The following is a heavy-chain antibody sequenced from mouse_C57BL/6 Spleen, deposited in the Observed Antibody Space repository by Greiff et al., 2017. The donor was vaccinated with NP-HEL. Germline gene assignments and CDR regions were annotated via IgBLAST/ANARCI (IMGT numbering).Heavy chain of an antibody. Sequence: QVQLQQSGPELVKPGASVKISCKASGYAFSSSWMNWVKQRPGKGLEWIGRIYPGDGDTNYNGKFKGKATLTADKSSSTAYMQLSSLTSEDSAVYFCARESPYYGSSLARYWYFDVWGTGTTVTVSS. J-gene: IGHJ1*03. D-gene: IGHD1-1*01. CDR1: GYAFSSSW. V-gene: IGHV1-82*01. CDR3: ARESPYYGSSLARYWYFDV. CDR2: IYPGDGDT.